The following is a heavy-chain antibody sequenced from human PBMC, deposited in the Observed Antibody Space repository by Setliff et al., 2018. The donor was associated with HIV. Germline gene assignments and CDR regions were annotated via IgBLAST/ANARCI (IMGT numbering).Heavy chain of an antibody. CDR2: INTSGGSA. CDR1: GYTFTSYP. D-gene: IGHD6-19*01. CDR3: ARNQSDSSGWYAGDY. Sequence: GASVKVSCKASGYTFTSYPMHWVRQAPGQGLEWMGVINTSGGSAGYAEKFRGRVTMTRVTSTSTVYMDLRNLRSEDTAVYYCARNQSDSSGWYAGDYWGHGTLVTVSS. J-gene: IGHJ4*01. V-gene: IGHV1-46*01.